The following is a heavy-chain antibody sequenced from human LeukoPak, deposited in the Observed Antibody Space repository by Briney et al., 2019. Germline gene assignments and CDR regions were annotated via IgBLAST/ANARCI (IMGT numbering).Heavy chain of an antibody. CDR1: GFIFSTYG. D-gene: IGHD3-16*01. Sequence: GGSLRLSCAASGFIFSTYGMHWVRQAPGKGLEWVSGISPSGDITYYTDSVRGRFTISRDNFKNTLSLQVNSLRAEDTAMYYCAKDDDWGRYKHWGQGTLVTVSS. CDR2: ISPSGDIT. V-gene: IGHV3-23*01. CDR3: AKDDDWGRYKH. J-gene: IGHJ1*01.